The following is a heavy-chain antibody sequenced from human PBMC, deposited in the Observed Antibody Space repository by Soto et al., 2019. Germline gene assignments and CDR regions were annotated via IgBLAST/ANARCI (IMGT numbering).Heavy chain of an antibody. V-gene: IGHV4-38-2*02. CDR1: GDSIIGIYH. J-gene: IGHJ6*02. CDR3: AREEAPQWFTKGYYGMDV. D-gene: IGHD2-8*01. Sequence: SETLSLTCAVSGDSIIGIYHWAWIRQSPGRGLEWIASIYHTGTTYYTPSLKSRVTISVDTSKNQFSLRLSSVTAAYSAVYYCAREEAPQWFTKGYYGMDVWGQGTTVTVSS. CDR2: IYHTGTT.